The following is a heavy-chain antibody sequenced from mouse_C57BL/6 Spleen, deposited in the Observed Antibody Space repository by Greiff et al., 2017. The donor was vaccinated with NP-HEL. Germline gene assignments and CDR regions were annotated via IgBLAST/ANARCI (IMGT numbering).Heavy chain of an antibody. D-gene: IGHD2-3*01. CDR3: ARWGYYPY. J-gene: IGHJ3*01. V-gene: IGHV5-17*01. Sequence: EVQLVESGGGLVKPGGSLKLSCAASGFTFSDYGMHWVRQAPQKGLEWVAYISSGSSTIYYADTVKGRFNISRDNAKNTLFLQMTSLRSEDTAMYYCARWGYYPYWGQGTLVTVSA. CDR2: ISSGSSTI. CDR1: GFTFSDYG.